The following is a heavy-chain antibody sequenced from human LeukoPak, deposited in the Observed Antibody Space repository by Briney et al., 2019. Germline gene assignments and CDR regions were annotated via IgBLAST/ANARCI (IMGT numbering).Heavy chain of an antibody. CDR2: IEDDGSRK. J-gene: IGHJ6*04. CDR3: ARARGYSGYDLDV. V-gene: IGHV3-7*01. Sequence: GGSLRLSCAASGFTFSNYWMTWVRQAPGKGLEWVASIEDDGSRKNYGDSVKGRFTISRDNAGNSLYLQMNILRVEDTAVYYCARARGYSGYDLDVWGKGTTVTVSS. CDR1: GFTFSNYW. D-gene: IGHD5-12*01.